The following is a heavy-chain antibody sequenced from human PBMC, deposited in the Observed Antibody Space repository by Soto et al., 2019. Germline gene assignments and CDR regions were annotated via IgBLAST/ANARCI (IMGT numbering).Heavy chain of an antibody. J-gene: IGHJ4*02. CDR2: IYWNDDK. Sequence: GLDLEWLTLIYWNDDKRYSPSLKSRLTITKDTSKNQVVLTMTNMDPVDTATYYCAHLTYYSDSSGHWYYFDYWGQGTLVTVSS. D-gene: IGHD3-22*01. V-gene: IGHV2-5*01. CDR3: AHLTYYSDSSGHWYYFDY.